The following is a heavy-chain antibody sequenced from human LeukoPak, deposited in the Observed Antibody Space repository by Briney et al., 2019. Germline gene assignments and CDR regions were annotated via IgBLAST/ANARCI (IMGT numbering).Heavy chain of an antibody. Sequence: PGGSLRLSCAASGFTFSLSWMHWVRQAPGKGLEWVSSINYDARSRTYADSVKGRVTISRDNAENTLFLQMNSLGVEDSAIYSCARGAGPGTPFDWGQGILVTVSS. CDR1: GFTFSLSW. CDR3: ARGAGPGTPFD. J-gene: IGHJ1*01. CDR2: INYDARSR. D-gene: IGHD1-1*01. V-gene: IGHV3-74*01.